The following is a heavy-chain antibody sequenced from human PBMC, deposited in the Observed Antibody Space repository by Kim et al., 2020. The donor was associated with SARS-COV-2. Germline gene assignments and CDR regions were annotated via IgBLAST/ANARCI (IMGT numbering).Heavy chain of an antibody. Sequence: GGSLRLSCAASGFTFSSYAMSWVRQAPGKGLVWVSAISGSGGSTYYADSVKGRFTISRDNSKNTLYLQMNSLRAEDTAVYYCAKDLTPRYYYGSGSYWQFDYWGQGTLVTVSS. CDR1: GFTFSSYA. D-gene: IGHD3-10*01. CDR3: AKDLTPRYYYGSGSYWQFDY. V-gene: IGHV3-23*01. CDR2: ISGSGGST. J-gene: IGHJ4*02.